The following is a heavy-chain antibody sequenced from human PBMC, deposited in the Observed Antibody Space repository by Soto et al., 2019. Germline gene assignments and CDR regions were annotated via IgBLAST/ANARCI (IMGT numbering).Heavy chain of an antibody. Sequence: GGSQRLSCASSGFTFRRYAMSWVRQAPGKGLEWVSLITGGGDSTYYADSVKGRFTISRDNSKNTLYLQVNSLRAEDTAVYYCAKASGSIYGKDYFDYWGQGTLVTVSS. V-gene: IGHV3-23*01. J-gene: IGHJ4*02. CDR2: ITGGGDST. CDR3: AKASGSIYGKDYFDY. D-gene: IGHD5-18*01. CDR1: GFTFRRYA.